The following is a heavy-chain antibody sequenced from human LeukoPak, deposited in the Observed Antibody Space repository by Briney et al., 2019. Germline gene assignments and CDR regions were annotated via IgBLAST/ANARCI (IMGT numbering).Heavy chain of an antibody. CDR1: GGSISSGGYY. D-gene: IGHD1/OR15-1a*01. CDR3: ARVGWNTFDY. J-gene: IGHJ4*02. CDR2: IYYSGST. V-gene: IGHV4-31*03. Sequence: PSETLSLTCTVSGGSISSGGYYWSWIRQHPGKGLEWIGYIYYSGSTYYNPPLKSRVTISVDTSKNQFSLKLSSVTAADTAVYYCARVGWNTFDYWGQGTLVTVSS.